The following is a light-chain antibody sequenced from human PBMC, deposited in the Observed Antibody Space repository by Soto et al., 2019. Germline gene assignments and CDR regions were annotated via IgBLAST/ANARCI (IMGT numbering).Light chain of an antibody. J-gene: IGLJ2*01. Sequence: QSALTQPASVSGSPGQSITISCTGTSSDVGGYNYVSWYQQHPGKAPKLMIYEVSNRPSGVSNRFSGSKSGNTASLTISGLRSEDEAVYYCSSWDDRSATLVFGGGTKLTVL. CDR2: EVS. CDR3: SSWDDRSATLV. V-gene: IGLV2-14*01. CDR1: SSDVGGYNY.